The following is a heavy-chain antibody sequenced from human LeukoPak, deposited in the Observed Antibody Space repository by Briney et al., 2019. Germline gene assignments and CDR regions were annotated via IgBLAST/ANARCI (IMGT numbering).Heavy chain of an antibody. D-gene: IGHD6-19*01. J-gene: IGHJ6*02. CDR1: AFTFSSYA. V-gene: IGHV3-23*01. CDR3: AKGTQQWQVGVYYGMDV. CDR2: ISGSGGNT. Sequence: GGSLRLSCAASAFTFSSYAMSWVRQAPGKGLEWVSAISGSGGNTYYADSVKGRFTISRDNSKNTLHLQMNSLRAEDTAIYYCAKGTQQWQVGVYYGMDVWGQGTTVTVSS.